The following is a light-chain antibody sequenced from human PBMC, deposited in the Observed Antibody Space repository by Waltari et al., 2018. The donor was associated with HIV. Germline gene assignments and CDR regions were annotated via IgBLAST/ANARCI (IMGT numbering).Light chain of an antibody. J-gene: IGKJ4*01. V-gene: IGKV4-1*01. CDR3: QQYYTVRPT. CDR2: WAS. Sequence: IVMTQSPDSLPVSLGERATINCRSSRTLYFNSNNQNYLAWYQQKPGQSPKVLIYWASTRASGVPGRFSGSGSGTDFNLTISSLQADDVAVYYCQQYYTVRPTFGGGTK. CDR1: RTLYFNSNNQNY.